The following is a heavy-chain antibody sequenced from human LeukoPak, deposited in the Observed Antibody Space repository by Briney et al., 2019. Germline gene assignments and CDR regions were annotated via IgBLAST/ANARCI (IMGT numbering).Heavy chain of an antibody. CDR2: INPSGGST. CDR1: GYTFTSYY. Sequence: ASVKVSCKASGYTFTSYYMHWVRQAPGQGLEWMGIINPSGGSTSYAQKFQGRVTMTRDTSTSTVYMELSSLRSEDTAVYYCACTEWFNGAFDIWGQGTIVTVSS. J-gene: IGHJ3*02. D-gene: IGHD3-3*01. CDR3: ACTEWFNGAFDI. V-gene: IGHV1-46*01.